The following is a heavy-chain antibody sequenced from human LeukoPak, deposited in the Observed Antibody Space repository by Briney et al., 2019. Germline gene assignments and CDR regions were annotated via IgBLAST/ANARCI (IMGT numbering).Heavy chain of an antibody. CDR3: ARIWVRGVTLFDY. Sequence: ASVKVSCKASGYTFTRYGINCVRQAPGQGLEWMGWISAYNGNTNYAQKLQGRVTMTTDTSTSTAYMELRSLRSDDTAVYYCARIWVRGVTLFDYWGQGTLVTVSS. CDR2: ISAYNGNT. CDR1: GYTFTRYG. D-gene: IGHD3-10*01. V-gene: IGHV1-18*01. J-gene: IGHJ4*02.